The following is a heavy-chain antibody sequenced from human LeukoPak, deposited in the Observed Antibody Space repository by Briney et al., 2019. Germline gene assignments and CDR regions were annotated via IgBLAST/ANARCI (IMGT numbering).Heavy chain of an antibody. V-gene: IGHV3-23*01. CDR1: GFTFDHYA. CDR3: AKAYDFWSGYYTGTYMDV. J-gene: IGHJ6*03. Sequence: GGSLRLSCAASGFTFDHYAMSWVRQAPGKGLEWVSTISGSGASTYYADSLRGRFTIMRDNSQNTLYLHIKNLRAEDSALYYCAKAYDFWSGYYTGTYMDVWGKGTTVTVSS. CDR2: ISGSGAST. D-gene: IGHD3-3*01.